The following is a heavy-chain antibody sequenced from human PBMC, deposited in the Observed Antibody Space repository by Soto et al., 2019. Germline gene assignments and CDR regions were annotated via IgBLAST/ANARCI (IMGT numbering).Heavy chain of an antibody. CDR1: GYTFTSYY. CDR2: INPSGGST. D-gene: IGHD3-10*01. V-gene: IGHV1-46*03. J-gene: IGHJ4*02. Sequence: QVQLVQSGAEVKKPGASVKVSCKASGYTFTSYYMHWVRQAPGQGLEWMGIINPSGGSTSYAQKCQGRVHMTRDTSTSTVYMEVSSLRSENTAVYYCAFYGAGSYEDWGQGTLVTVSS. CDR3: AFYGAGSYED.